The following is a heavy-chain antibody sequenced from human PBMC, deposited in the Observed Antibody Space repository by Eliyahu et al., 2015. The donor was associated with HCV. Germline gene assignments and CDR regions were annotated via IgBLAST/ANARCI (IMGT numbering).Heavy chain of an antibody. V-gene: IGHV2-5*02. D-gene: IGHD5-18*01. J-gene: IGHJ4*02. Sequence: QITLKESGPTLVKPTQTLTLTCTFSGFSLSTNGVGVGWIRQPPGKALEWLSLIYWDDDKRYNPTLKSRLSITKDTSKNQVVLTLTNMDPVDTATYYXAHMAGYKHFDFWGQGTLVTVSS. CDR3: AHMAGYKHFDF. CDR2: IYWDDDK. CDR1: GFSLSTNGVG.